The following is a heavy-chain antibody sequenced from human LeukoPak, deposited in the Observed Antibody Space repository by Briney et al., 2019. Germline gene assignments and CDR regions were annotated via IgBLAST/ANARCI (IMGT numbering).Heavy chain of an antibody. CDR2: ISYDGSNK. CDR1: GFTFSSYA. J-gene: IGHJ4*02. D-gene: IGHD6-13*01. V-gene: IGHV3-30-3*01. CDR3: ARDIRSSWYILDY. Sequence: PGGSLRLSCAASGFTFSSYAMHWVRQAPGKGLEWVAVISYDGSNKYYADSVKGRFTISRDNAKNSLYLQMNSLRAEDTADYYCARDIRSSWYILDYWGQGTLVTVSS.